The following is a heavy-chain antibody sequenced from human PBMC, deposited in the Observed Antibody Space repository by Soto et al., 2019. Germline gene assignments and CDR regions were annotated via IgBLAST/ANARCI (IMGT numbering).Heavy chain of an antibody. D-gene: IGHD2-2*02. V-gene: IGHV6-1*01. CDR3: ARGKYRAFDY. CDR1: GDSISTNNVA. CDR2: TGYTSKWYN. J-gene: IGHJ4*02. Sequence: QVQLQQSGPGLVKPSQTLSLTCAISGDSISTNNVAWNWIRQSPSGGLEWLGRTGYTSKWYNDYAVSGRSRITIHPDTSKKQFSLQLNSVTLDDTAVYYCARGKYRAFDYWGQGTLVTVSS.